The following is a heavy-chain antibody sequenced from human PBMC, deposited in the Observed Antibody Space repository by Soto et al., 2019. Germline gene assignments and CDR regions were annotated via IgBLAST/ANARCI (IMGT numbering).Heavy chain of an antibody. CDR3: ARGSSSSGFDYYYHGVEL. CDR1: GGTFSSYA. V-gene: IGHV1-69*13. D-gene: IGHD6-6*01. Sequence: ASVKVSCKASGGTFSSYAISWVRQAPGQGLEWMGGIIPIFGTANYAQKFQGRVTITADESTSTAYMELSSLRSEDTAVYYCARGSSSSGFDYYYHGVELWGQGTPVTDSS. J-gene: IGHJ6*02. CDR2: IIPIFGTA.